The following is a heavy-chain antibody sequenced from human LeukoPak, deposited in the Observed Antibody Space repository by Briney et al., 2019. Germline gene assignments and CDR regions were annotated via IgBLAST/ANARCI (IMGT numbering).Heavy chain of an antibody. CDR3: ARDPGREITYYYDSSGYSLSAFDI. J-gene: IGHJ3*02. Sequence: PSETLSLTCTVSGDSISSSSYYWGWIRQPPGKGLEWIGSIYYSGSTYYNPSLKSRVTISVDTSKNQFSLKLSSVTAADTAVYYCARDPGREITYYYDSSGYSLSAFDIWGQGTMVTVSS. CDR1: GDSISSSSYY. CDR2: IYYSGST. V-gene: IGHV4-39*07. D-gene: IGHD3-22*01.